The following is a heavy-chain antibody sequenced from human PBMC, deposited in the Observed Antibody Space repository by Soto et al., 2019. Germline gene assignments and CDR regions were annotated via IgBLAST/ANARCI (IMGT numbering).Heavy chain of an antibody. CDR1: GGTFSSYA. Sequence: QVQLVQSGAELKKPGSSVKVSCKASGGTFSSYAISWVRQAPGQGLEWMGGIIPIFGTANYAQKFQGRVTITADESTSTAYMELSSLRSEDTAAYYCAGGRGYSGDPTRSRYYFDYWGQGTLVTVSS. CDR2: IIPIFGTA. D-gene: IGHD5-12*01. CDR3: AGGRGYSGDPTRSRYYFDY. J-gene: IGHJ4*02. V-gene: IGHV1-69*01.